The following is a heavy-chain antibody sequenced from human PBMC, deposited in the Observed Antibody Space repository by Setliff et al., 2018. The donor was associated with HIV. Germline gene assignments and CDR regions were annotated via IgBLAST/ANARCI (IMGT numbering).Heavy chain of an antibody. D-gene: IGHD3-22*01. CDR1: GFTFTSHG. J-gene: IGHJ4*02. V-gene: IGHV3-33*08. CDR3: ARESYYDRSGYYVPLDY. Sequence: LRLSCAASGFTFTSHGMHWVRQAPGKGLEWVSFIRYDGNNKYYVDSVKGRFTISRDNTKNSLYLQLNSLRAEDTAVYYCARESYYDRSGYYVPLDYWGQGTLVTVSS. CDR2: IRYDGNNK.